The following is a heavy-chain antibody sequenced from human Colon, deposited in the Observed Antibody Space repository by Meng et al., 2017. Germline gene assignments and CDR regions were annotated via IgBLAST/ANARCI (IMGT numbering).Heavy chain of an antibody. CDR1: GDSVSSNRAL. V-gene: IGHV6-1*01. J-gene: IGHJ4*02. Sequence: QLHVTQSGPRLGKPSQTLSLTCAISGDSVSSNRALWHWVRQSPSRGLEWLGQTYYRSEWQNHYGVSVKSRITINADTSRNHFSLHLNSVTPEDTAVYYCTTWYGEYWGQGTLVTVSS. CDR3: TTWYGEY. D-gene: IGHD3-10*01. CDR2: TYYRSEWQN.